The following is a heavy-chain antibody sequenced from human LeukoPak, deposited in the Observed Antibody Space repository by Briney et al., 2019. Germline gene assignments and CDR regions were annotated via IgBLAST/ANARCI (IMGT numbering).Heavy chain of an antibody. Sequence: SETLSLTCAVSGGSISSRNWWTWVRQPPGKGLEWIGEIHHSGSTNYNPSLKSRVTISLDKSKNQFSLNLNSVTAADTAVSYCAKIVGYGSEYYFYYMDVWGKGTTVTVSS. CDR1: GGSISSRNW. D-gene: IGHD3-10*01. CDR2: IHHSGST. CDR3: AKIVGYGSEYYFYYMDV. J-gene: IGHJ6*03. V-gene: IGHV4-4*02.